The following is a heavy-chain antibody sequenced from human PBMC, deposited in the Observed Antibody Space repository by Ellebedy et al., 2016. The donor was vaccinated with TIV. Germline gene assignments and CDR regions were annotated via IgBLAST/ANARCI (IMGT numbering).Heavy chain of an antibody. D-gene: IGHD6-13*01. CDR3: AKVVDAVGTAY. CDR1: GFIFSSYA. Sequence: GESLKISCAASGFIFSSYAVTWVRQAPGKGLEWVSSISGSGGSTYYADSVKGRFTVSRENSKNTVYLQMNSLRIEDTAVYYCAKVVDAVGTAYWGPGTLVTVSS. V-gene: IGHV3-23*01. CDR2: ISGSGGST. J-gene: IGHJ4*02.